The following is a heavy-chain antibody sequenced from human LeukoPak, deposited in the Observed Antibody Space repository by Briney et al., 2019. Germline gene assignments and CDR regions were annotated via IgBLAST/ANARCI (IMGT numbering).Heavy chain of an antibody. D-gene: IGHD3-10*01. CDR1: GFTFNSYA. J-gene: IGHJ4*02. Sequence: GGSLRLSCAASGFTFNSYAMSWVRQAPGKGLEWVSLTSGSGGSTYNADSVKGRFTISRDNSQNTLYLQMNSLRAEDTAVYYCAKDRHYYGSGSFYTYFDYWGQGTLVTVSS. CDR3: AKDRHYYGSGSFYTYFDY. CDR2: TSGSGGST. V-gene: IGHV3-23*01.